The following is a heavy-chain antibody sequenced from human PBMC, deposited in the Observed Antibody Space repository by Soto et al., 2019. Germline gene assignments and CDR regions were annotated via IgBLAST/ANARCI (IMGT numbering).Heavy chain of an antibody. J-gene: IGHJ6*02. Sequence: SVKVSCKASGGTFSSYAVSWVRQAPGQGLEWMGGIIPIFGTANYAQKFQGRVTITADESTSTAYMELSSLRSEDTAVYYCARESGSGGTVTRDYYYGMDVWGQGTTVTVSS. CDR2: IIPIFGTA. D-gene: IGHD4-17*01. V-gene: IGHV1-69*13. CDR1: GGTFSSYA. CDR3: ARESGSGGTVTRDYYYGMDV.